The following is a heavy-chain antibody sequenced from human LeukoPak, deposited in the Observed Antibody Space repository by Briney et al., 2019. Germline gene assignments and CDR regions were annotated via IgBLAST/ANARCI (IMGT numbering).Heavy chain of an antibody. CDR2: IWYDGSNK. V-gene: IGHV3-33*01. CDR3: AREAKYSYGPFDY. D-gene: IGHD5-18*01. CDR1: GFTFSNYG. Sequence: PGGSLRLSCAASGFTFSNYGMHWVRQAPGKGLEWVAVIWYDGSNKYYADSVKGRFTISRDNSKDTLFLQMNSLRAEDTAVYYCAREAKYSYGPFDYWGQGTLVTVSS. J-gene: IGHJ4*02.